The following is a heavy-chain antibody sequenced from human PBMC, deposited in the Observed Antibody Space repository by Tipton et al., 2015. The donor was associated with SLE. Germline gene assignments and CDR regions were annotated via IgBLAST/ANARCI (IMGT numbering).Heavy chain of an antibody. V-gene: IGHV4-59*01. J-gene: IGHJ4*02. Sequence: TLSLTCTVSGGSISSYYWSWIRQPPGKGLEWIGYIYYSGSTNYNPSLKSRVTISVDTSKNQFSLKLSSVTAADTAVYYCARVGSAEDFDYWGQGTLVTVSS. CDR3: ARVGSAEDFDY. D-gene: IGHD1-14*01. CDR2: IYYSGST. CDR1: GGSISSYY.